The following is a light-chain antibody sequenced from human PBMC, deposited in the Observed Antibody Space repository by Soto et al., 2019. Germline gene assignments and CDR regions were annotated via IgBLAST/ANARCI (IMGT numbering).Light chain of an antibody. V-gene: IGLV2-14*01. Sequence: QSALTQPASVSGSPGQSITISCTGTSSDVGGYNYVSCYQQHPGKAPKLMIYDVSNRPSGVSNRFSGSKSGNTASLTISGLQAEDEADYYCSSYTNCSTVVFGGGTKLTVL. CDR1: SSDVGGYNY. CDR2: DVS. J-gene: IGLJ2*01. CDR3: SSYTNCSTVV.